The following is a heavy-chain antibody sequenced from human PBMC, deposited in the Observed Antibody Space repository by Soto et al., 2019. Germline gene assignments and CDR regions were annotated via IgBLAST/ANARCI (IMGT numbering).Heavy chain of an antibody. CDR1: GFTFSSYG. CDR2: ISGSSAYK. Sequence: GGSLRLSCAASGFTFSSYGMDWVRQAPGKGLEWVSSISGSSAYKYYADSGKGRFTISRDNAKSSLYLQMNSLRAEDTAVYYCARNGGGWFDSWRQGTLVTVSS. CDR3: ARNGGGWFDS. J-gene: IGHJ5*01. D-gene: IGHD3-16*01. V-gene: IGHV3-21*01.